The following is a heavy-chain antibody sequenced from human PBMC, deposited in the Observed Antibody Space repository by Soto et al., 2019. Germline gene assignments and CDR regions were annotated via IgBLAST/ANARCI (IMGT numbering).Heavy chain of an antibody. J-gene: IGHJ4*02. CDR3: ARDRRRGSYHGLDY. D-gene: IGHD1-26*01. CDR2: ISAYNGNT. Sequence: ASVKISCKASGYTFTSYGISWVRQAPGQGLEWMGWISAYNGNTNYAQKLQGRVTMTTDTSTSTAYMELRSLRSDDTAVYYCARDRRRGSYHGLDYWGQGTLVTVSS. V-gene: IGHV1-18*01. CDR1: GYTFTSYG.